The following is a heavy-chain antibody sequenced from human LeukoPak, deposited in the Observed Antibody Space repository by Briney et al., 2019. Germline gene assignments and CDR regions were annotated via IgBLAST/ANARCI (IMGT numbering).Heavy chain of an antibody. CDR1: GYTFTDYY. D-gene: IGHD6-13*01. Sequence: ASVKISCKVSGYTFTDYYMQWVQQAPGKGLEWMGLVDPEDGETIYAEKFQGRVTITADTSTDTAYMELSSLRSEDTAVYYCATVRKYSSSWYKSYYYYIDVWGKGTTVTVSS. CDR2: VDPEDGET. V-gene: IGHV1-69-2*01. J-gene: IGHJ6*03. CDR3: ATVRKYSSSWYKSYYYYIDV.